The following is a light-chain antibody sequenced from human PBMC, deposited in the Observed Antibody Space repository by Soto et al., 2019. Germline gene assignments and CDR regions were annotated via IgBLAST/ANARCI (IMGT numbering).Light chain of an antibody. CDR2: EVN. V-gene: IGLV2-8*01. CDR3: SSSAGSRNV. J-gene: IGLJ1*01. Sequence: QSALTQPPSASGSPGQSVAISCTGTSSDVGGYNYVSWYQQHPGKAPKLMIYEVNKRPSGVPDRFSGSKSGNTASLTVSGLQAEDEADYYCSSSAGSRNVFGTGTKLTVL. CDR1: SSDVGGYNY.